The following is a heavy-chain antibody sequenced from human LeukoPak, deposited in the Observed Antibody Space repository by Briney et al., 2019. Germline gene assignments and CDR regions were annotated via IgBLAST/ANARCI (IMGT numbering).Heavy chain of an antibody. V-gene: IGHV4-4*02. D-gene: IGHD1-26*01. CDR2: IYHSGST. Sequence: TSETLSLTCAVSGGSISSSNWWSWVRQPPGKGLEWIGEIYHSGSTNYNPSLKSRVTISVDKPKNQFSLKLSSVTAADTAVYYCARVPMGATVRFDYWGQGTLVTVSS. CDR3: ARVPMGATVRFDY. J-gene: IGHJ4*02. CDR1: GGSISSSNW.